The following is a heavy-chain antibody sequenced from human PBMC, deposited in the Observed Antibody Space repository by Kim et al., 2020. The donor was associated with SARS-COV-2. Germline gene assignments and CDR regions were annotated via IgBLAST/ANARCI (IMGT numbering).Heavy chain of an antibody. J-gene: IGHJ4*02. CDR2: INTNTGNP. D-gene: IGHD3-22*01. CDR3: ARVAYSGYYNYFDY. V-gene: IGHV7-4-1*02. CDR1: GYTFTSYA. Sequence: ASVKVSCKASGYTFTSYAMNWVRQAPGQGLEWMGWINTNTGNPTYAQGFTGRFVFSLDTSVSTAYLQISSLKAEDTAVYYCARVAYSGYYNYFDYWGQGTLVTVSS.